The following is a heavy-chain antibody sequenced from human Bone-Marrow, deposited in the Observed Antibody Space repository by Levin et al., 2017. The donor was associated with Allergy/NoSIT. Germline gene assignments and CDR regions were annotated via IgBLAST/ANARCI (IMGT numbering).Heavy chain of an antibody. J-gene: IGHJ4*02. CDR2: IIPIFGTA. V-gene: IGHV1-69*13. D-gene: IGHD6-13*01. Sequence: AASVKVSCKASGGTFSSYAISWVRQAPGQGLEWMGGIIPIFGTANYAQKFQGRVTITADESTSTAYMELSSLRSEDTAVYYCARGSGYSSSWSYFDYWGQGTLVTVSS. CDR3: ARGSGYSSSWSYFDY. CDR1: GGTFSSYA.